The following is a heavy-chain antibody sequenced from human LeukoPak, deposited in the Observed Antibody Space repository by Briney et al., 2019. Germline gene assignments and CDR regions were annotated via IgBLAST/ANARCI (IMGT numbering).Heavy chain of an antibody. CDR2: TYYGSKWYY. CDR1: GDTVSSNSAA. J-gene: IGHJ3*01. CDR3: ARGFALDF. V-gene: IGHV6-1*01. Sequence: SQTLSLTCDISGDTVSSNSAAWNWITQSPSRGLEWLGRTYYGSKWYYDYAVSVKSRITISPDTSKNQFSLQLNSVTADDTAVYYCARGFALDFWGQGTMVTVSS.